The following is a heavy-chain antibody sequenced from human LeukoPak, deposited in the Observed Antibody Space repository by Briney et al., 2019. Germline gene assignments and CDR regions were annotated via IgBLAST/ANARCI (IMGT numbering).Heavy chain of an antibody. CDR2: IIPILGIA. V-gene: IGHV1-69*04. CDR1: GGTFSSYA. D-gene: IGHD4-17*01. CDR3: ARIAVRPYGVDY. J-gene: IGHJ4*02. Sequence: SVKVSCKASGGTFSSYAISWVRQAPGLGLEWMGRIIPILGIANYAQKFQGRVTITADKSTSTAYMELSSLRSEDTAVYYCARIAVRPYGVDYWGQGTLVTVSS.